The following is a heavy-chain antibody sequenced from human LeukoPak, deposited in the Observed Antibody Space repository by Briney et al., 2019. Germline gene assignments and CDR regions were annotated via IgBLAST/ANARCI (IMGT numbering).Heavy chain of an antibody. CDR3: AKRTNYDFWSEGFDY. D-gene: IGHD3-3*01. J-gene: IGHJ4*02. CDR1: GFTFSSYG. V-gene: IGHV3-30*02. Sequence: GGSLRLSCAASGFTFSSYGMHWVRQAPGKGLEWVAFIRYDGSNKYYADSVKGRFTISRDNSKNTLYLQMNSLRAEDTAVYYCAKRTNYDFWSEGFDYWGQGTLATVSS. CDR2: IRYDGSNK.